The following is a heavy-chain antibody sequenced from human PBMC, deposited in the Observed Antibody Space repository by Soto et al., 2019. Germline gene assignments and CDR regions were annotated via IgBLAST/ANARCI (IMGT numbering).Heavy chain of an antibody. CDR3: ARDQGPEGEAARPNYYYGMDV. CDR1: GFTFSSYA. CDR2: ISYDGSNK. D-gene: IGHD6-6*01. V-gene: IGHV3-30*04. Sequence: GGSLRLSCAASGFTFSSYAMHWVRQAPGKGLEWVAVISYDGSNKYYADSVKGRFTISRDNSKNTLYLQMNSLRAEDTAVYYCARDQGPEGEAARPNYYYGMDVWGQGTTVTVSS. J-gene: IGHJ6*02.